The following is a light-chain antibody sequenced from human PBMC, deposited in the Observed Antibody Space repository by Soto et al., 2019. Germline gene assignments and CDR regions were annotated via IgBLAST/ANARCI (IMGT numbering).Light chain of an antibody. CDR2: EVS. Sequence: QSVLTQPASVSESPGQSITISCTGTSSDVGSYNLVSWYQQHPGKAPKLMIYEVSKRPSGVSNRFSGSKSGNTASLTISGLQAEDEADYYCCSYAGSSTPVVFGGGTKVTVL. CDR1: SSDVGSYNL. V-gene: IGLV2-23*02. CDR3: CSYAGSSTPVV. J-gene: IGLJ2*01.